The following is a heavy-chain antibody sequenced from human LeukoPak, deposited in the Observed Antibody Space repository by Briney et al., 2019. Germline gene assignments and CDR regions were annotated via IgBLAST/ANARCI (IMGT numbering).Heavy chain of an antibody. J-gene: IGHJ4*02. CDR1: GYTFTSYY. Sequence: ASVKVSCKASGYTFTSYYMHWVRQAPGQGLEWMGIINPSGGSTSYAQKFQGRVTMTRDTSTSTVYMELSSLRSEDTAVYYCARDLRSARPTVATMGYWGQGTLVTVSS. D-gene: IGHD5-12*01. CDR3: ARDLRSARPTVATMGY. V-gene: IGHV1-46*01. CDR2: INPSGGST.